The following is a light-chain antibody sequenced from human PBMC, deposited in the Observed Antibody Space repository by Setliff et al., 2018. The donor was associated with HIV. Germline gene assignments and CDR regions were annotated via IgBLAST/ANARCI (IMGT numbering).Light chain of an antibody. CDR3: QVWDSSSDHYV. Sequence: SYELTQPSSVSVAPGKTASITCGGNNIGSKSVHWYQQKPGQAPVLVIYNDSDRPSGIPERLSGSNSGTTATLTISRVEAGDEADYHCQVWDSSSDHYVSGTGTKVTVL. V-gene: IGLV3-21*04. CDR1: NIGSKS. CDR2: NDS. J-gene: IGLJ1*01.